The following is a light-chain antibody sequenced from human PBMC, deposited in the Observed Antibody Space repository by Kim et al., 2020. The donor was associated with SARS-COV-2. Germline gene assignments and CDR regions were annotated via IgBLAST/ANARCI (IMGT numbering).Light chain of an antibody. CDR2: AAS. CDR3: QKYDIDPWT. CDR1: HAISHY. Sequence: ASVEYQVHITCRESHAISHYLAWYQQKPGKVPKLLIYAASTLQSVVPSRFSGSGSGTDFTLTISSLQPEDVATYYCQKYDIDPWTFGQGNKVDIK. J-gene: IGKJ1*01. V-gene: IGKV1-27*01.